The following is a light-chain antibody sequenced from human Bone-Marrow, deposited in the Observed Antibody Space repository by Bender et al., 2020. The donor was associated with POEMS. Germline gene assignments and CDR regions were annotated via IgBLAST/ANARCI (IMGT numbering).Light chain of an antibody. V-gene: IGLV2-14*03. CDR2: DVN. Sequence: QSALTQPASVSGSPGQSITISCTGTSGDIGGYNFVSWYQHHPGKAPELIIFDVNSRPSGVSDRFSGSKSANTAYLTISGLQAEDEADYYCTSFTSSATVVFGGGTKLTVL. J-gene: IGLJ3*02. CDR1: SGDIGGYNF. CDR3: TSFTSSATVV.